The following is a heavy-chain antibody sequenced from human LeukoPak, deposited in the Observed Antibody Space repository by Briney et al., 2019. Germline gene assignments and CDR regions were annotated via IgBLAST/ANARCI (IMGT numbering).Heavy chain of an antibody. CDR3: AGVEMATIILDY. CDR2: ISYDGSNK. Sequence: PGGSLGLSCAASGFTFSSYAMHWVRQAPGKGLEWVAVISYDGSNKYYADSVKGRFTISRDNSKNTLYLQMNSLRAEDTAVYYCAGVEMATIILDYWGQGTLVTVSS. CDR1: GFTFSSYA. V-gene: IGHV3-30-3*01. J-gene: IGHJ4*02. D-gene: IGHD5-24*01.